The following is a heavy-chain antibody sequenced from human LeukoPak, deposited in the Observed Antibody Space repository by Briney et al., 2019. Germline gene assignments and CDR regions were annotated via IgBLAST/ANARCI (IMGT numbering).Heavy chain of an antibody. CDR2: INPNSGGT. J-gene: IGHJ5*02. CDR1: GYTFTGYY. Sequence: ASVKVSCKASGYTFTGYYMHWVRQAPGQGLEWMGWINPNSGGTNYAQKFQGRVTMTRDTSISTAYMELSRLRSDVTAVYYCARGIAVAGTLRFDPWGQGTLVTVSS. D-gene: IGHD6-19*01. CDR3: ARGIAVAGTLRFDP. V-gene: IGHV1-2*02.